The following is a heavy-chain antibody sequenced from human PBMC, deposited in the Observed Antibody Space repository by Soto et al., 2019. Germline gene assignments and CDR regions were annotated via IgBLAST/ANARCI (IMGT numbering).Heavy chain of an antibody. CDR1: GGSISSYY. D-gene: IGHD3-3*01. Sequence: SETLSLTCTVSGGSISSYYWSWIRQPPGKGLEWIGYIYYSGSTNYNPSLKSRVTISVDTSKNQFSLKLSSVTAADTAVYYCAGSTYYDFWSGPEDYWGQGTLVTVSS. CDR3: AGSTYYDFWSGPEDY. V-gene: IGHV4-59*01. J-gene: IGHJ4*02. CDR2: IYYSGST.